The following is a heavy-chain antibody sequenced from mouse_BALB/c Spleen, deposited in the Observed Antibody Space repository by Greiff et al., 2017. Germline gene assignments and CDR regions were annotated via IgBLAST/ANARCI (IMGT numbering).Heavy chain of an antibody. CDR2: INPYNGGT. CDR3: AREGYGNYGYYAMDY. V-gene: IGHV1-18*01. J-gene: IGHJ4*01. CDR1: GYSFTGYT. Sequence: EVQLVESGPELVKPGASMKISCKASGYSFTGYTMNWVKQSHGKNLEWIGLINPYNGGTSYNQKFKGKATLTVDKSSSTAYMELLSLTSEDSAVYYCAREGYGNYGYYAMDYWGQGTSVTVSS. D-gene: IGHD2-1*01.